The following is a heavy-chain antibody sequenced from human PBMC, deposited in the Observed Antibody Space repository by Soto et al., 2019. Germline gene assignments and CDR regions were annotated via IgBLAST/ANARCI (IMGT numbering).Heavy chain of an antibody. J-gene: IGHJ6*03. D-gene: IGHD6-6*01. CDR2: IYYSGST. Sequence: SDTLSLTCTVSGGSISSYYWSWIRQPPGKGLEWIGYIYYSGSTNYNPSLKSRVTISVDTSKNQFSLKLSSVTAADTAVYYCARRVAALRYYYYYYMDVWGKGTTVTVSS. V-gene: IGHV4-59*08. CDR1: GGSISSYY. CDR3: ARRVAALRYYYYYYMDV.